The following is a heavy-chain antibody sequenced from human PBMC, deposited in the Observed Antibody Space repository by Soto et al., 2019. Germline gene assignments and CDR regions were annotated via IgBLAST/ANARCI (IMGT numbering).Heavy chain of an antibody. V-gene: IGHV3-74*03. CDR2: INGDGSDI. D-gene: IGHD2-2*01. CDR1: GFDFSNYW. CDR3: ARDQSTGDWFDA. J-gene: IGHJ5*02. Sequence: EVELVESGGGLVQPGGSLRLSCGASGFDFSNYWMLWVRHAPGKGLVWGSRINGDGSDIKYADSVKGRFTISRDNAKNTLYLQMNSLRAEDTAVYYCARDQSTGDWFDAWGQGTLVTVSS.